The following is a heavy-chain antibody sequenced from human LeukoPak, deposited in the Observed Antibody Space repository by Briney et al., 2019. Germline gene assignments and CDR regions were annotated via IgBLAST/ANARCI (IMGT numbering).Heavy chain of an antibody. CDR2: INTDGTVT. D-gene: IGHD6-19*01. CDR1: GFTFSKYW. V-gene: IGHV3-74*01. Sequence: PGGSLRLSCAASGFTFSKYWMLWVRQAPGKGLESVSRINTDGTVTTYADSVKGRFTVSRDNADNTMFLQMNSVRYEDTAVYYRXTKQWLAPPPXSWGQGTPVTVSS. J-gene: IGHJ5*02. CDR3: XTKQWLAPPPXS.